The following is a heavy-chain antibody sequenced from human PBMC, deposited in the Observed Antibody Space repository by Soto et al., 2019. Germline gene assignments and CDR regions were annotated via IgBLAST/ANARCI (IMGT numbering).Heavy chain of an antibody. J-gene: IGHJ6*02. V-gene: IGHV1-2*02. D-gene: IGHD1-20*01. CDR2: INPNSGGT. CDR1: GYTFTGYY. CDR3: ARESLGEYNWNYYYYGMDV. Sequence: ASVKVSCKASGYTFTGYYMHWVRQAPGQGLEWMGWINPNSGGTNYAQKFQGRVTMTRDTSISTAYMELSRLRSDDTAVYYCARESLGEYNWNYYYYGMDVWGQGTTGTVSS.